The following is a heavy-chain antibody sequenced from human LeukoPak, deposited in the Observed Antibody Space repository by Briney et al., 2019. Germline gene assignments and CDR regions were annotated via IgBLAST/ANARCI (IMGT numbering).Heavy chain of an antibody. J-gene: IGHJ4*02. CDR1: GFTFRDYY. CDR3: ARTQQLAY. CDR2: ISSSSSYI. Sequence: GGSLRLSCVASGFTFRDYYMSWIRRAPGKGLEWVSYISSSSSYIDYADSVKGRFTISRDNAKNSLYLQMNSLRDEDTAVYYCARTQQLAYWGQGTLVTVSS. D-gene: IGHD6-13*01. V-gene: IGHV3-11*06.